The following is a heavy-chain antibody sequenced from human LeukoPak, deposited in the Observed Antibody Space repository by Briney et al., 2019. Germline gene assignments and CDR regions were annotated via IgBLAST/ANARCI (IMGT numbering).Heavy chain of an antibody. D-gene: IGHD5-24*01. CDR2: ISSSGSTI. CDR3: ARDYGYSLTVDY. CDR1: GFTFSDYY. V-gene: IGHV3-11*04. Sequence: GGSLRLSCAASGFTFSDYYMSWIRQAPGKGLECISYISSSGSTIYYADSVKGRFTISRDNAKNSLYLQMNSLRAEDTAVYYCARDYGYSLTVDYWGQGTLVTVSS. J-gene: IGHJ4*02.